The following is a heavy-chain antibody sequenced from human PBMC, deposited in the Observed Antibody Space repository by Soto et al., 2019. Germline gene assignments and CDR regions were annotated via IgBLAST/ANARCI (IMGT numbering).Heavy chain of an antibody. V-gene: IGHV1-18*01. CDR3: ARMYYYDSSGRRYGMDV. CDR2: ISGYNGYT. Sequence: GASVKVSCKASGYTFTNYGISWVRQAPGQGFEWMGWISGYNGYTNYAQKFQGRVTMTADTSTGTVNMELRSLRSDDTAMYSCARMYYYDSSGRRYGMDVWGQGTTVTVSS. D-gene: IGHD3-22*01. CDR1: GYTFTNYG. J-gene: IGHJ6*02.